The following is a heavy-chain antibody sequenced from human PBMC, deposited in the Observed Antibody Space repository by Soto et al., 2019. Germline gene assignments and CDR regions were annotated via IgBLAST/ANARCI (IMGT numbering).Heavy chain of an antibody. J-gene: IGHJ5*02. CDR1: GGSISRSSYY. CDR3: ARGRNWFDP. CDR2: IYYSGST. Sequence: SETLSLTCTVSGGSISRSSYYWGWIRHPPGKGLEWIGSIYYSGSTYYNPSLKSRVTISVDTSKNQFSLKLSSVTAADTAVYYCARGRNWFDPWGQGTLVTVSS. V-gene: IGHV4-39*01.